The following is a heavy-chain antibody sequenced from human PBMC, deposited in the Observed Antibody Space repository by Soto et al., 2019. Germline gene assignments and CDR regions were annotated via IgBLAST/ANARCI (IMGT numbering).Heavy chain of an antibody. D-gene: IGHD3-10*01. J-gene: IGHJ4*02. CDR1: GGSISSSSYY. CDR3: TRLSYSGSGSYDY. Sequence: QLQLQESGPGLVKPSETLSLTCTVSGGSISSSSYYWGWIRQPPGKGLEWIGSIYYSGSTYYNPSLKSRVTISVDTSKNQFSLKLSSVTAADTAVYYCTRLSYSGSGSYDYWGQGTLVTVSS. CDR2: IYYSGST. V-gene: IGHV4-39*01.